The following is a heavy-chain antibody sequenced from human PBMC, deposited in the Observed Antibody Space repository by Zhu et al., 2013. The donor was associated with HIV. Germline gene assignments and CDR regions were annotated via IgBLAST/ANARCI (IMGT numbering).Heavy chain of an antibody. CDR3: ARGGILGASLIDY. V-gene: IGHV1-2*02. J-gene: IGHJ4*02. CDR1: GYTFTGNY. CDR2: IKPNSGGT. Sequence: QVHLVQSGAEVKKPGASLKVSCKTSGYTFTGNYIHWVRQAPGQGLEWIGGIKPNSGGTNSARKFQGRVTMTRDTSINTAYMELSRLTSDDTATYYCARGGILGASLIDYWGQGTQVTVSS. D-gene: IGHD1-26*01.